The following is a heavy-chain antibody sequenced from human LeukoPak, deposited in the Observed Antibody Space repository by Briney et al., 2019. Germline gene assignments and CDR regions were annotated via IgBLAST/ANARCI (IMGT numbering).Heavy chain of an antibody. D-gene: IGHD3-10*01. CDR3: AKDRQVVRGVIRRGYFDY. V-gene: IGHV3-53*05. CDR2: IYSDGRT. Sequence: GSLRLSCAASGFTVSNKYMTWVRQAPGKGLEWVSLIYSDGRTYYADSVKGRCTISRDNSKNTLYLQMNSLRAEDTAVYYCAKDRQVVRGVIRRGYFDYWGQGTLVTVSS. J-gene: IGHJ4*02. CDR1: GFTVSNKY.